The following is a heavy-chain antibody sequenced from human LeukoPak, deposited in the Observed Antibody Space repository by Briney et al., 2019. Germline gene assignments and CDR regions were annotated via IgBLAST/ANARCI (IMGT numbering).Heavy chain of an antibody. J-gene: IGHJ4*02. D-gene: IGHD6-13*01. Sequence: GGSLRLSCAASGFTFDDYAMHWVRQAPGKGLEWVSGISWNSGSIGYADSVKGRFTISRDNAKNSLYLQMNSLRAEDTALFYCAKAIVAAVGTCLSVDYWGQGTLVTVSS. V-gene: IGHV3-9*01. CDR2: ISWNSGSI. CDR1: GFTFDDYA. CDR3: AKAIVAAVGTCLSVDY.